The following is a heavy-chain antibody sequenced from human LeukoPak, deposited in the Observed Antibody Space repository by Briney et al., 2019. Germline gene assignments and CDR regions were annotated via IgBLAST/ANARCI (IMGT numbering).Heavy chain of an antibody. CDR2: IKQDGSEK. CDR1: GFTFSSYW. D-gene: IGHD2-21*01. Sequence: PGGSLRLSCAASGFTFSSYWMNWVRQAPGKGLEWVANIKQDGSEKYYVDSVKGRFTISRDNAKNSLYLQMNSLRAEDTAVYYCARDWVAIERFDYWDQGTLVTVSS. CDR3: ARDWVAIERFDY. J-gene: IGHJ4*02. V-gene: IGHV3-7*01.